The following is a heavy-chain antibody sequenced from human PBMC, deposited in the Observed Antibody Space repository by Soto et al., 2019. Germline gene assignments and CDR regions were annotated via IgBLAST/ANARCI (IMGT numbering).Heavy chain of an antibody. J-gene: IGHJ4*02. CDR3: ARDNGYSTSGGIV. CDR1: GFTFSTYT. CDR2: ISSSSTYI. V-gene: IGHV3-21*01. D-gene: IGHD6-13*01. Sequence: EVQLVESGGGLVKPGGSLRLSCAASGFTFSTYTMNWVRQAPGKGLEWVSSISSSSTYIYYADSVKGRFTISRDNAKNSMYLQMRSQRDEDTAVYYSARDNGYSTSGGIVWGQGTLVTVS.